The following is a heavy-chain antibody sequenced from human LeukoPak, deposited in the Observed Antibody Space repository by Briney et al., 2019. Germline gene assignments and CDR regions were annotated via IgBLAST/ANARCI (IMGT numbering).Heavy chain of an antibody. V-gene: IGHV3-21*01. CDR3: ARDLVEMAAYWYFDL. J-gene: IGHJ2*01. D-gene: IGHD5-24*01. CDR2: ISSSSSYI. Sequence: GGSLRLSCAASGFTVSSNYMSWVRQVPGKGLEWVSSISSSSSYIYYADSVKGRFTISRDNAKNSLYLQMNSLRAEDTAVYYCARDLVEMAAYWYFDLWGRGTLVTVSS. CDR1: GFTVSSNY.